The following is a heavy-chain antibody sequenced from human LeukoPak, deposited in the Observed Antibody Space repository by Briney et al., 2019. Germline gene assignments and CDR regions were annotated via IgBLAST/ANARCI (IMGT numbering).Heavy chain of an antibody. V-gene: IGHV4-39*01. CDR1: GGSISSSTYF. CDR2: IYNSGTT. CDR3: ATAVGGENYFDP. D-gene: IGHD3-16*01. J-gene: IGHJ5*02. Sequence: PSETLSLTCTVSGGSISSSTYFWGWIRQPPGKGLEWFGVIYNSGTTYYNPSLKSRVPIYLDTSKSQFSLRLSSLTAAGTAVYYCATAVGGENYFDPWGQGALVTVSS.